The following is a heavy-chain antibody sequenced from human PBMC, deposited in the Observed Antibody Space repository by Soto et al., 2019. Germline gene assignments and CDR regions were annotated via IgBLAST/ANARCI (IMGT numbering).Heavy chain of an antibody. D-gene: IGHD6-6*01. V-gene: IGHV2-5*02. J-gene: IGHJ4*02. CDR2: IYWDDDK. CDR1: GFSLSTSGVG. CDR3: AHRLAARRSFWY. Sequence: KESGPTLVKPTQTLTLTCTFSGFSLSTSGVGVGWIRQPPGKALEWLALIYWDDDKRYSPSLKSRLTITKDTSKNQVVLTMTNMDPVDTAPYYCAHRLAARRSFWYWGQGTLVTVSS.